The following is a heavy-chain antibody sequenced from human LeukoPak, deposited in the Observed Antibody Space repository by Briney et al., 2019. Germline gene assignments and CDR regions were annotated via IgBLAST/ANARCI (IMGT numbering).Heavy chain of an antibody. J-gene: IGHJ6*03. Sequence: SETLSLTCTVSGGSNSSYYWSWIRQPAGKGLEWIGRIYTSGSTNYNPSLKSRVTMSVDTSKNQFSLKLSSVTAADTAVYYCARIRGSGSYYDYYYMDVWGKGTTVTVSS. D-gene: IGHD1-26*01. CDR3: ARIRGSGSYYDYYYMDV. CDR1: GGSNSSYY. CDR2: IYTSGST. V-gene: IGHV4-4*07.